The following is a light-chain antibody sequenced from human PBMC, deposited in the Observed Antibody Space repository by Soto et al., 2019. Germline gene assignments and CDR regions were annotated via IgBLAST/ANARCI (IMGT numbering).Light chain of an antibody. Sequence: PGERATLSCRASQSVANSHVAWYQQRRGLPPRLLIYGASNRATGIPDRFSGSESGAVFTPTISSLQPEDFATYYCQQLHSYPITFGQGTKVDI. J-gene: IGKJ1*01. CDR3: QQLHSYPIT. CDR1: QSVANSH. V-gene: IGKV3D-20*02. CDR2: GAS.